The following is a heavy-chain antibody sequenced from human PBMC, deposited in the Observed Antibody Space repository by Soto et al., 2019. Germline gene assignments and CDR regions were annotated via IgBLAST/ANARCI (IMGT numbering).Heavy chain of an antibody. CDR1: GGSISSPRYY. Sequence: LSLTCTVSGGSISSPRYYWGWIRQPPGKGLEWIGSVYSSGSAYYNPSLKSRVTISVDTSKNQFSLKLSSVTAADTAVYYCARPYHSHTPGYDYQTLGAFDLCRQRQMVTVSS. CDR2: VYSSGSA. V-gene: IGHV4-39*01. CDR3: ARPYHSHTPGYDYQTLGAFDL. J-gene: IGHJ3*01. D-gene: IGHD3-22*01.